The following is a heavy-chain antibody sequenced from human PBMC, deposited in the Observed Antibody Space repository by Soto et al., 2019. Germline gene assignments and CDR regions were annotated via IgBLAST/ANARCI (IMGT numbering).Heavy chain of an antibody. CDR2: MNPSSGNT. CDR3: ARGGPRSYCSSTSRILTGSGSYIGHDAFDI. V-gene: IGHV1-8*01. Sequence: ASVKVSCKASGYTFTSYDINWVRQATGQGLEWMGWMNPSSGNTGYAQKFQGRVTMTRNTSISTAYMELSSLRSEDTAVYYCARGGPRSYCSSTSRILTGSGSYIGHDAFDICGQGTMVTVSS. CDR1: GYTFTSYD. D-gene: IGHD2-2*01. J-gene: IGHJ3*02.